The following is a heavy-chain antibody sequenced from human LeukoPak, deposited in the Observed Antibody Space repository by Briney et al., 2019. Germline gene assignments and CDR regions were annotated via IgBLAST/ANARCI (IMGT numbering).Heavy chain of an antibody. D-gene: IGHD2/OR15-2a*01. CDR3: ARGPGGKTFESIDY. J-gene: IGHJ4*02. CDR1: GGSFSGYY. Sequence: SETLSLTCAVYGGSFSGYYWSWIRQPPGKGLEWIGEINHSGSTNYNPPLKSRVTMSVDTSKNQFSLKLNSVTAADTAVYYCARGPGGKTFESIDYWAQGTLVTVSS. V-gene: IGHV4-34*01. CDR2: INHSGST.